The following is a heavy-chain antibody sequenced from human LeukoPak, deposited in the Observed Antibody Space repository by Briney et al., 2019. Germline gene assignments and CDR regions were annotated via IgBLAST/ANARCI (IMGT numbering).Heavy chain of an antibody. D-gene: IGHD2-2*01. CDR1: GYTFTSYY. Sequence: GASVKVSCKASGYTFTSYYMHWVRQAPGQGLEWMGWINPNSGGTNYAQKFQGRVTMTRDTSISTAYMELSRLRSDDTAVYYCARDEGYCSSTSCSNYYYYGMDVWGQGTTVTVSS. CDR2: INPNSGGT. V-gene: IGHV1-2*02. CDR3: ARDEGYCSSTSCSNYYYYGMDV. J-gene: IGHJ6*02.